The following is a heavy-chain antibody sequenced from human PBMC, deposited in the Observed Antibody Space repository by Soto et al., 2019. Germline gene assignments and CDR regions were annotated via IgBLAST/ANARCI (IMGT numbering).Heavy chain of an antibody. Sequence: QVQLQESGPGLVKPSQTLSLTCTVSGGSINSGDYYWSWIRQPPGKGLEWIGYIYYSGSTYYNPSPXSXXTISVDTSKNPFSLKLSSVTAADTAVYYCAREVGIDWYFDLWGRGTLVTVSS. CDR2: IYYSGST. V-gene: IGHV4-30-4*01. CDR3: AREVGIDWYFDL. D-gene: IGHD2-21*01. J-gene: IGHJ2*01. CDR1: GGSINSGDYY.